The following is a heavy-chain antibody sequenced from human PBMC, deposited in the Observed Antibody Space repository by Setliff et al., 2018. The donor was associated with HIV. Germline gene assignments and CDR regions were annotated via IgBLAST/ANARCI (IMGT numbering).Heavy chain of an antibody. V-gene: IGHV1-8*01. J-gene: IGHJ6*02. CDR2: MNPNSGNT. CDR3: ASSWSRVPYYGMDV. Sequence: ASVKVSFKASGSTFSTYDINWVRQAPGQGPEWMGWMNPNSGNTGYAPKLQGRVTMTRNTSISTAYMELSSLRSDDTAVYYCASSWSRVPYYGMDVWGQGTTVTVSS. CDR1: GSTFSTYD. D-gene: IGHD6-13*01.